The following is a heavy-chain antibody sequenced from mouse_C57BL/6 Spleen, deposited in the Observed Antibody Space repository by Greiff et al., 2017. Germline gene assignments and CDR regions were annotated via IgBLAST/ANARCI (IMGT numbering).Heavy chain of an antibody. V-gene: IGHV1-15*01. D-gene: IGHD2-2*01. Sequence: VQLQQSGAELVRPGASVTLSCKASGYTFTDYEMHWVKQTPVHGLEWIGAIDPETGGTAYNQKFKGKAILTADKSSSTAYMELRSLTSEDSAVYYCTRGGYDSYFDYWGQGTTLTVSS. CDR1: GYTFTDYE. J-gene: IGHJ2*01. CDR2: IDPETGGT. CDR3: TRGGYDSYFDY.